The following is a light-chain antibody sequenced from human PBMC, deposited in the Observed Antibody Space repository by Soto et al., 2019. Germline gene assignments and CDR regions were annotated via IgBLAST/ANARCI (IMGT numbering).Light chain of an antibody. CDR1: SSNIGAGYD. CDR3: QSYDSSLSGYV. V-gene: IGLV1-40*01. CDR2: ANI. J-gene: IGLJ1*01. Sequence: QSVLTQPPSASGAPGQRVTISCTGSSSNIGAGYDVHWYQQLPGTAPKLLIYANINRPAGVPDRFSGSKSGTSASLAITGLQAEDEADYYCQSYDSSLSGYVFGTGTKVTVL.